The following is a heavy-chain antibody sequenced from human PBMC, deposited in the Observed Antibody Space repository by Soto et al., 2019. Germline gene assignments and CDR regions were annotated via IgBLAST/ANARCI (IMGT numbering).Heavy chain of an antibody. CDR3: AKGRDITVFGVITPFDS. Sequence: EVQLLESGGDFKQPGGSLRLSCEGSGFNFSNYALNWVRQAPGKRLEWVSVISGNSGTTYYAASVKGRFTISRDNSKKTLYRQMNSLIADDTPVYYCAKGRDITVFGVITPFDSWGQGTLVTGSS. D-gene: IGHD3-3*01. CDR2: ISGNSGTT. V-gene: IGHV3-23*01. CDR1: GFNFSNYA. J-gene: IGHJ4*02.